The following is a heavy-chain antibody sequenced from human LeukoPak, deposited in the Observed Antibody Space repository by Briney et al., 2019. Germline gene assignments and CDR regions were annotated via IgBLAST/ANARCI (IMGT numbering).Heavy chain of an antibody. CDR2: ISAYNGNT. CDR1: GYTFTGYY. J-gene: IGHJ3*02. CDR3: ASHYRGARDAFDI. D-gene: IGHD1-26*01. V-gene: IGHV1-18*04. Sequence: ASVKVSCKASGYTFTGYYMHWVRQAPGQGLGWMGWISAYNGNTNYAQKLQGRVTMTTDTSTSTAYMELRSLRSDDTAVYYCASHYRGARDAFDIWGQGTMVTVSS.